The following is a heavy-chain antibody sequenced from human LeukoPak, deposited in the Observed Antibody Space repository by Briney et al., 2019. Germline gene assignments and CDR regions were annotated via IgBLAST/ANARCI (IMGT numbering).Heavy chain of an antibody. Sequence: PSETLSLTCTVSGGSISSYYWSWVRQPPGKGLEWIGYIYYSGSTNYNPSLKSRVTISVDTSKNQFSLKLSSVTAADTAVYYCARHTSGYYYDSSGLNWFDPWGQGTLVTVSS. D-gene: IGHD3-22*01. V-gene: IGHV4-59*08. CDR2: IYYSGST. CDR1: GGSISSYY. CDR3: ARHTSGYYYDSSGLNWFDP. J-gene: IGHJ5*02.